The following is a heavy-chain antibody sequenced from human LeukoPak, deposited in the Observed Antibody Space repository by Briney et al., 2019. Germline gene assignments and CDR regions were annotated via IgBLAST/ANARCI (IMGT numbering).Heavy chain of an antibody. V-gene: IGHV3-15*01. J-gene: IGHJ4*02. CDR1: GFTFSNAW. Sequence: GGSLRLSCAASGFTFSNAWMNWVRQAPGKGLEWVGRIKTKTDGGTTDYAAPVKGRFTISRDDLKNTVFLQMNSLKTEDTAFYYCITQYFDYWGQGTLVTVSS. D-gene: IGHD4-11*01. CDR3: ITQYFDY. CDR2: IKTKTDGGTT.